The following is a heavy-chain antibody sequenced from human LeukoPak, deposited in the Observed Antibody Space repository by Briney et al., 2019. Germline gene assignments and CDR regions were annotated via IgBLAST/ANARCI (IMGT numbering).Heavy chain of an antibody. CDR1: GYTFTGYY. Sequence: ASVKVSFKASGYTFTGYYIHWVRQPPGQGLEWMGWISPDSGGTNYSQKFQGRVTMTGDTSISTAYMELSRLRSDDTAVYYCAREVTIFGVVTAWGQGTLVTVSS. V-gene: IGHV1-2*02. CDR3: AREVTIFGVVTA. CDR2: ISPDSGGT. D-gene: IGHD3-3*01. J-gene: IGHJ5*02.